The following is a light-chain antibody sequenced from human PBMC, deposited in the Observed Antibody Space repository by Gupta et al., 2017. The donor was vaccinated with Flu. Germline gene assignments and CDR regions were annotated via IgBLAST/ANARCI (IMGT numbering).Light chain of an antibody. V-gene: IGKV1-27*01. Sequence: DIQMPQSPSSLSASVGDRVTITCRASQGIDNMLGWYQHKPGTSPRLLIFAASDLHSGVPSRISGSGSGTDFTRTLSSLQPVDVATYYCQQYDTEPWTFGQGTKVDIE. CDR3: QQYDTEPWT. CDR1: QGIDNM. CDR2: AAS. J-gene: IGKJ1*01.